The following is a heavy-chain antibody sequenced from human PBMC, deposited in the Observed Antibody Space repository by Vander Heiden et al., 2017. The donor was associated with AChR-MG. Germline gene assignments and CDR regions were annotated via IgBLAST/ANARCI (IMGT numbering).Heavy chain of an antibody. J-gene: IGHJ4*02. CDR2: ISSNSGSL. D-gene: IGHD1-1*01. Sequence: EVQLVESGGGLVQPGRSLRLYCATSGFPFDDYGMHWVRQVPGKGLEWVSGISSNSGSLAYADSVKGRFTISRDNAKNSLYLQMNSLGPEDTALYYCARKRDDLEYFDYWCLGSLVTVSS. CDR3: ARKRDDLEYFDY. V-gene: IGHV3-9*01. CDR1: GFPFDDYG.